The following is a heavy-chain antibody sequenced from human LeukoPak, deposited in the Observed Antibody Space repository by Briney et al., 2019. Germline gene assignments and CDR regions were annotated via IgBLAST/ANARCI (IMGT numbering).Heavy chain of an antibody. CDR2: IKQDGSEK. V-gene: IGHV3-7*01. D-gene: IGHD6-13*01. J-gene: IGHJ4*02. Sequence: TGGSLRLSCAASGFTFSTYWMSWIRQAPGKGLEWVANIKQDGSEKYYVDSVKGRFTISRDNAKNPLYLQMNSLRAEDTAMYYCARDSAGNDYWGQGTLVTVSS. CDR3: ARDSAGNDY. CDR1: GFTFSTYW.